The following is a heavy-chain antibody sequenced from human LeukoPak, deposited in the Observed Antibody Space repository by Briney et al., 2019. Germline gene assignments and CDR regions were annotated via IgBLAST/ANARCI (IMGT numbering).Heavy chain of an antibody. CDR2: IYYSGST. CDR1: GGSISSYY. CDR3: ARGIPYDFWSGYSYYFDY. D-gene: IGHD3-3*01. V-gene: IGHV4-59*01. Sequence: PSETLSLTCTVSGGSISSYYWSWIRQPPGKGLEWIGYIYYSGSTNYNPSLKSRVTISADTSKNQFSLKLSSVTAADTAVYYCARGIPYDFWSGYSYYFDYWGQGTLVTVSS. J-gene: IGHJ4*02.